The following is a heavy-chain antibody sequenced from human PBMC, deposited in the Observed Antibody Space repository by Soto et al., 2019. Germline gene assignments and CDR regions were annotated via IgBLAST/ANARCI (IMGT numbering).Heavy chain of an antibody. CDR1: GYTFTSYS. J-gene: IGHJ6*02. D-gene: IGHD2-15*01. V-gene: IGHV1-46*01. Sequence: QVQLVQSGAEVKKPGASVRVSCKASGYTFTSYSMHWVRQAPGQGLERMGIINPSSGRTSYAQNFQGRVTMTSDTSTSIVYMEMSSLKSEDTAVYYCARDHNFGFILYAMDVWGQGTTVTVSS. CDR3: ARDHNFGFILYAMDV. CDR2: INPSSGRT.